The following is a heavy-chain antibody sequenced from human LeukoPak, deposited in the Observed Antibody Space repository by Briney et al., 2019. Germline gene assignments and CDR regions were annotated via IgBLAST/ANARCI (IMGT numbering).Heavy chain of an antibody. V-gene: IGHV4-39*01. Sequence: SATLSLTCAVSGGSISSSSYYWGWIRQPPGKGLEWIRSIYYSGSTYYNPSLKSRVTISVDTSKNQFSLRLSSVTAADTAVYYCARHEAEMATILGGYWGQGTLVTVS. CDR2: IYYSGST. CDR3: ARHEAEMATILGGY. D-gene: IGHD5-24*01. J-gene: IGHJ4*02. CDR1: GGSISSSSYY.